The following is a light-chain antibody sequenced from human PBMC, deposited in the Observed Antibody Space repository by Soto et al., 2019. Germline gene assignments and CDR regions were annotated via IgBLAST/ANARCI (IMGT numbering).Light chain of an antibody. CDR1: SSNIGAGYD. CDR2: GNS. J-gene: IGLJ2*01. CDR3: QSYDSSLSGSHVV. Sequence: QSVLTQPRSVSGAPGQRVTISCTGSSSNIGAGYDVHWYQQLPGTAPKLLIYGNSNRPSGVPDRFSGSKSGTSASLAITGLQAEDEADYSCQSYDSSLSGSHVVFGGGTKLTVL. V-gene: IGLV1-40*01.